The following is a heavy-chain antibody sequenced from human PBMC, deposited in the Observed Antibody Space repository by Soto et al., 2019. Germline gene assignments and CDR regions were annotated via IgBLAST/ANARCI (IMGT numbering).Heavy chain of an antibody. CDR3: ARGMYGSGSYYIGDAFDM. J-gene: IGHJ3*02. CDR1: GFTVSYNY. D-gene: IGHD3-10*01. V-gene: IGHV3-53*01. CDR2: IYRGGDT. Sequence: ESGGGLIQPGGSLRLSCAVSGFTVSYNYMNWVRQAPGKGLEWVSVIYRGGDTFYADSVKGRFTISRDNSKNTLYLQMNSLRVEDTAVYYCARGMYGSGSYYIGDAFDMWGQGTMVTVSS.